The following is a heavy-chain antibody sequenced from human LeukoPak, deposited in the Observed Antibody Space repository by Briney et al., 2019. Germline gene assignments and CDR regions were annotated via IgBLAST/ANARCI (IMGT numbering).Heavy chain of an antibody. CDR2: IWYGGSNK. CDR3: AKDSYGSYSSRGQGFDP. V-gene: IGHV3-30*02. Sequence: PGGSLRLSCAASGFTFSSYGMHWVRQAPGKGLEWVAVIWYGGSNKYYADSVKGRFTISRDNSKNTLYLQMNSLRAEDTAVYYCAKDSYGSYSSRGQGFDPWGQGTLVTVSS. CDR1: GFTFSSYG. D-gene: IGHD6-13*01. J-gene: IGHJ5*02.